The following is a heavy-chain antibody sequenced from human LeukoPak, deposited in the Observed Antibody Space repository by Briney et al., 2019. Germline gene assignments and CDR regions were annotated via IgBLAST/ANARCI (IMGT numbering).Heavy chain of an antibody. CDR2: TYYRSKWYN. CDR1: GDSVSSNSAA. CDR3: ARDPAPCCGGDCYPLYYYGMDV. V-gene: IGHV6-1*01. Sequence: SQTLSLTCAISGDSVSSNSAAWNWIRQSPSRGLEWLGRTYYRSKWYNDYAVSVKSRITINPDTSKNQFSLQLNSVTPEDTAVYYCARDPAPCCGGDCYPLYYYGMDVWGRGTTVTVSS. J-gene: IGHJ6*02. D-gene: IGHD2-21*02.